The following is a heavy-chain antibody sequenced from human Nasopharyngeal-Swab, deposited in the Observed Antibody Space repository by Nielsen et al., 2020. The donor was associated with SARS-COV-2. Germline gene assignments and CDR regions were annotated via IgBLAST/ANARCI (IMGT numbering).Heavy chain of an antibody. Sequence: WIRQPPGKGLGWIGEIYHSGSTNYNPSLKSRVTISVDKSKNQFSLKLSSVTAADTAVYYCARVSENCSGGSCGADVLYFDLWGRGTLVTVSS. J-gene: IGHJ2*01. CDR2: IYHSGST. D-gene: IGHD2-15*01. V-gene: IGHV4-4*02. CDR3: ARVSENCSGGSCGADVLYFDL.